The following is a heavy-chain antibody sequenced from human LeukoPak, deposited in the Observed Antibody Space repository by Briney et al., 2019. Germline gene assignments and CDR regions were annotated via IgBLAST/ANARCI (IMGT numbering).Heavy chain of an antibody. J-gene: IGHJ6*02. V-gene: IGHV3-23*01. CDR2: ISGSGGST. Sequence: PGGSLRLSCAASGFTFSSYAMSWVRQAPGKGLEWVSAISGSGGSTYYADSVKGRFTISRDNSKNTLYLQMNSLRAEDTAVYYCAKCHSGNYYYGMDVWGQGTTVTVSS. CDR1: GFTFSSYA. D-gene: IGHD1-26*01. CDR3: AKCHSGNYYYGMDV.